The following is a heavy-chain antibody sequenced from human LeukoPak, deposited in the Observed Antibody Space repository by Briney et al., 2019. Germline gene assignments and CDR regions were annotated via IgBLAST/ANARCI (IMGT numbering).Heavy chain of an antibody. D-gene: IGHD5-18*01. J-gene: IGHJ4*02. Sequence: SETLSLTRAVYGGSFSGYYWSWIRQPPGKGLEWIGEINHSGRTNYNPSLKSRVTISVDTSKNQFSLKLSSVTAADTAVYYCARGIDGYSYGYYGYWGQGTLVTVSS. V-gene: IGHV4-34*01. CDR1: GGSFSGYY. CDR2: INHSGRT. CDR3: ARGIDGYSYGYYGY.